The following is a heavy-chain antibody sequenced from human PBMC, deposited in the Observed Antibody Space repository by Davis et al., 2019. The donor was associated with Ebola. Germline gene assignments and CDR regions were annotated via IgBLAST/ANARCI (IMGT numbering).Heavy chain of an antibody. CDR3: LHTNNYYYYGMDV. Sequence: GESLNTPCAASGFTFSSYAMRWVRQAPGQGLEWVSAISGSGGSTYYADFVKGRLTISRDDSKNTAYLQMNSLKTEDTAVDYGLHTNNYYYYGMDVWGQGTTVTVSS. CDR1: GFTFSSYA. V-gene: IGHV3-23*01. D-gene: IGHD1-1*01. CDR2: ISGSGGST. J-gene: IGHJ6*02.